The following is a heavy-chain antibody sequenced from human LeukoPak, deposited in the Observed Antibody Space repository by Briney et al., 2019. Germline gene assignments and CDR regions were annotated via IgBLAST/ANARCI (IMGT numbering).Heavy chain of an antibody. CDR2: IKQDGSQR. CDR1: GFTFSDYW. Sequence: GGSLRLSCTASGFTFSDYWMTWVRQAPGKGPEWVANIKQDGSQRYYVDSVRGGFTISRDNAKNSLLLQMNGLRAEDTAVYYCARRGGSSSRRSPIDYWGQGTLVTVSS. J-gene: IGHJ4*02. D-gene: IGHD6-6*01. CDR3: ARRGGSSSRRSPIDY. V-gene: IGHV3-7*01.